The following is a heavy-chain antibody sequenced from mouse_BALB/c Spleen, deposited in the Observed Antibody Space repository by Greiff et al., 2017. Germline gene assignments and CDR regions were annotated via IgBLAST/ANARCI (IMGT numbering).Heavy chain of an antibody. CDR2: ISYSGST. CDR3: ARRGYGSSRYFDV. J-gene: IGHJ1*01. V-gene: IGHV3-2*02. CDR1: GYSITSDYA. Sequence: EVKVEESGPGLVKPSQSLSLTCTVTGYSITSDYAWNWIRQFPGNKLEWMGYISYSGSTSYNPSLKSRISITRDTSKNQFFLQLNSVTTEDTATYYCARRGYGSSRYFDVWGAGTTVTVSS. D-gene: IGHD1-1*01.